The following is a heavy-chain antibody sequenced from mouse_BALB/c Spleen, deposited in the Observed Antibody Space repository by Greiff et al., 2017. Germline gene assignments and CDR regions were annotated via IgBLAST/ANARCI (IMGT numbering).Heavy chain of an antibody. CDR1: GFTFSSYG. CDR3: AREEVTTGMDYYAMDY. V-gene: IGHV5-6-3*01. D-gene: IGHD2-13*01. Sequence: DVMLVESGGGLVQPGGSLKLSCAASGFTFSSYGMSWVRQTPDKRLELVATINSNGGSTYYPDSVKGRFTISRDNAKNTLYLQMSSLNSEDTAMYYCAREEVTTGMDYYAMDYWGQGTSVTVSS. CDR2: INSNGGST. J-gene: IGHJ4*01.